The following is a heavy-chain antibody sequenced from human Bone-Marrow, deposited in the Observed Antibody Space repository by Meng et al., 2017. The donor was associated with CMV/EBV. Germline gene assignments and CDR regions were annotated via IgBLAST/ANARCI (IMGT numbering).Heavy chain of an antibody. CDR3: ASAWYGSGGLPFDY. V-gene: IGHV3-23*01. CDR2: ISGSGGSA. J-gene: IGHJ4*02. D-gene: IGHD3-10*01. CDR1: RFTLRSYG. Sequence: GGSLRLSCAASRFTLRSYGMSWVRQAPGKGLEWVSSISGSGGSAYYADSVKGRFTISRDNSKNTIYLQMNSLRAEDTAVYYCASAWYGSGGLPFDYWGQGTLVTVSS.